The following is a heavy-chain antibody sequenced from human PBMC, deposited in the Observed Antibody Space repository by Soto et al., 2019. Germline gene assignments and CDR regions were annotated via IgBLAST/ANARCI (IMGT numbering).Heavy chain of an antibody. D-gene: IGHD6-19*01. CDR2: INTNGVNT. CDR3: ARGSVEERSGWATYFDY. CDR1: GFTFSGYS. Sequence: EVQLVESGGGLVQPGGSLRLSCAASGFTFSGYSMFWVRQAPGKGLEYVSAINTNGVNTFYAKSVKGRFTISRDNSKNTMYLQMGRLRAEDMAVYYCARGSVEERSGWATYFDYWGQGTLVTVSS. J-gene: IGHJ4*02. V-gene: IGHV3-64*01.